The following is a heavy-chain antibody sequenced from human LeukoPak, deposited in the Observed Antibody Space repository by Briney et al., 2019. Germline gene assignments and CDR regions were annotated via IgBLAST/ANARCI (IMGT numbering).Heavy chain of an antibody. CDR2: IFYSGST. V-gene: IGHV4-59*08. J-gene: IGHJ4*02. D-gene: IGHD1-26*01. Sequence: SETLSLTCTVSGGSISSYYWSWIRQPPGKGLEWIRYIFYSGSTNYNPSLQSRVTLSVDTSRNQFSLRLNSVTAADTAVYYCARGISGSYYYFDYWGQGTLVTVSS. CDR3: ARGISGSYYYFDY. CDR1: GGSISSYY.